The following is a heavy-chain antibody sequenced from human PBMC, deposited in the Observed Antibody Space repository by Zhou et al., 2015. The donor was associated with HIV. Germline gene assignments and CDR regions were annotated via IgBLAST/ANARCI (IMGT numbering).Heavy chain of an antibody. CDR1: GGTFSSYA. D-gene: IGHD3-10*01. CDR3: ARDGYGYWFRELLYRNALYYMDV. J-gene: IGHJ6*03. CDR2: IIPIFGTA. V-gene: IGHV1-69*01. Sequence: QVQLVQSGAEVKKPGSSVKVSCKASGGTFSSYAISWVRQAPGQGLEWMGGIIPIFGTANYAQKFQGRVTITADESTSTAYMELSSLRSEDTAVYYCARDGYGYWFRELLYRNALYYMDVWGKGTTVTVSS.